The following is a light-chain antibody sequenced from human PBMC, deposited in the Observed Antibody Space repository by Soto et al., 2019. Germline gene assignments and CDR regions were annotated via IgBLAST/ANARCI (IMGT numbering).Light chain of an antibody. J-gene: IGLJ1*01. V-gene: IGLV2-8*01. CDR1: CSDVGNCNY. Sequence: QSALTQPPSASWSPGQSVTISCIGICSDVGNCNYVSWYQQHPGKAPKVLIYEVTKRPSGVPDRFSGSQSGNTDSLKVSGLQDEDSTASSCGYYAGKNNYVFGNGTKGT. CDR2: EVT. CDR3: GYYAGKNNYV.